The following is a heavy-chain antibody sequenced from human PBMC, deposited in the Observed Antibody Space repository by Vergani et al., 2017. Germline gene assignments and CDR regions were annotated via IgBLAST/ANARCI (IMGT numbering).Heavy chain of an antibody. CDR3: ARNPYCGGDGYSDAFDI. D-gene: IGHD2-21*02. CDR1: GGSISSYY. J-gene: IGHJ3*02. V-gene: IGHV4-59*01. CDR2: IYYSGST. Sequence: QVQLQESGPGLVKPSETLSLTCTVSGGSISSYYWSWIRLPPGKGLEWIGYIYYSGSTNYNTSLKSRVTISVDTSKNQFSLKLSSVTAADSAVYYCARNPYCGGDGYSDAFDIWGQGTMVSVSS.